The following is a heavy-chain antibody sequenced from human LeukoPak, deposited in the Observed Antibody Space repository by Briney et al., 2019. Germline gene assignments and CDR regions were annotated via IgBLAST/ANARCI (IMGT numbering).Heavy chain of an antibody. D-gene: IGHD1-1*01. CDR2: INPSDSDT. CDR1: GYSFTNYW. Sequence: GESLNISCQGSGYSFTNYWIAWERQMPGSLLEWMVIINPSDSDTRYSPCFQGQVTISADKSISTAYLQWSSLKASDSAMYYCARAWNFDYWGQGTLVTVSS. J-gene: IGHJ4*02. V-gene: IGHV5-51*01. CDR3: ARAWNFDY.